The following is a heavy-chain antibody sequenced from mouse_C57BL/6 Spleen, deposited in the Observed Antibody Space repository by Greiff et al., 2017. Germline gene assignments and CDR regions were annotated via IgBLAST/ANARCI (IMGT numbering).Heavy chain of an antibody. D-gene: IGHD1-1*01. CDR1: GFSLTSYG. V-gene: IGHV2-6-1*01. J-gene: IGHJ1*03. CDR2: IWSDGST. Sequence: VKLMESGPGLVAPSQSLSITCTVSGFSLTSYGVHWVRQPPGKGLEWLVVIWSDGSTTYNSALKSRLSISKDNSKSQVFLKMNSLQTDDTAMYYCARHSGYYYGSSYWYFDVWGTGTTVTVSS. CDR3: ARHSGYYYGSSYWYFDV.